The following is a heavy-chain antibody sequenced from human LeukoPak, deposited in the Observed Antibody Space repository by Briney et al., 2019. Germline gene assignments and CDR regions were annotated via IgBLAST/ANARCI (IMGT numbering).Heavy chain of an antibody. D-gene: IGHD4-17*01. V-gene: IGHV3-7*03. CDR3: ARGMTNPFDY. CDR2: IKQDGSEK. Sequence: QTGGSLRLSCAASGLTFSSFWMSWVRQAPGKGLGWVANIKQDGSEKHYVDSVKGRFTISRHNSENTLYLQMNSLRAEDTAVYYCARGMTNPFDYWGQGTLVTVSS. J-gene: IGHJ4*02. CDR1: GLTFSSFW.